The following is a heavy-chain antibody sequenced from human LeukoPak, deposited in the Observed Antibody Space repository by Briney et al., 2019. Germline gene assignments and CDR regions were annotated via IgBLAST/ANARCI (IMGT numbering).Heavy chain of an antibody. CDR2: INHSGST. D-gene: IGHD2-2*01. CDR3: ARELYCSSTSCLVFDY. CDR1: GGSFSGYY. J-gene: IGHJ4*02. V-gene: IGHV4-34*01. Sequence: SETLSLTCAVYGGSFSGYYWSWIRQPPGKGLEWIGEINHSGSTNYNPPLKSRVTISVDTSKNQFSLKLSSVTAADTAVYYCARELYCSSTSCLVFDYWGQGTLVTVSS.